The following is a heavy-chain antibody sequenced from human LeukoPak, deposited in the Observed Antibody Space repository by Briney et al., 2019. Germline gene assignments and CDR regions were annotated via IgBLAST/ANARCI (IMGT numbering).Heavy chain of an antibody. D-gene: IGHD6-13*01. V-gene: IGHV1-69*06. J-gene: IGHJ3*02. CDR3: ASRMVVDSSSWYGAFDI. CDR2: IIPIFGTA. Sequence: SVKVSCKASGGTFSSYAISWVRQAPGQGLEWMGGIIPIFGTANYAQKFQGRVTITADKSTSTAYMELSSLRSEDTAVYYCASRMVVDSSSWYGAFDIWGQGTMVTVSS. CDR1: GGTFSSYA.